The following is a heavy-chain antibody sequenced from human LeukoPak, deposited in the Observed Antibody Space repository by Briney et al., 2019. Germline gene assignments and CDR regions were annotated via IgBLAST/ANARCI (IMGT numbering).Heavy chain of an antibody. CDR1: GYTFTNYD. Sequence: ASVKVSCKASGYTFTNYDINWVRQATGQGLEWMGWMNPNSGNTGYAQKFQGRVTITTNTSTSTAYMELSSLRSEDTAVYYCARGRSSSSLWFDPWGQGTLVTVSS. J-gene: IGHJ5*02. V-gene: IGHV1-8*03. D-gene: IGHD6-6*01. CDR2: MNPNSGNT. CDR3: ARGRSSSSLWFDP.